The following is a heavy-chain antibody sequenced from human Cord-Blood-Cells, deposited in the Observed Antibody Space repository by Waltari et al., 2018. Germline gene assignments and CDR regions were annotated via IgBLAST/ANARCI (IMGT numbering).Heavy chain of an antibody. Sequence: QVQLQQWGAGLLKPSETLSLTCAVYGGSFSGYYWSWIRQPPGKGLECIGEINQSGSTNYSPSLKSRVTISVYTSKSQFSLKLSSGTAADTAVYYCASLFIAAACTDAFDSWCQGTMVTVSS. CDR1: GGSFSGYY. J-gene: IGHJ3*02. V-gene: IGHV4-34*01. CDR2: INQSGST. D-gene: IGHD6-13*01. CDR3: ASLFIAAACTDAFDS.